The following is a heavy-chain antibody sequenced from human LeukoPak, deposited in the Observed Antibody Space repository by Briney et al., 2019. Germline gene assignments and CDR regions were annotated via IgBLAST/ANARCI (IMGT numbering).Heavy chain of an antibody. CDR1: GFTFSSYS. D-gene: IGHD6-19*01. CDR3: AKEHSSGWPSLDS. V-gene: IGHV3-30*18. CDR2: MSNDGRGK. J-gene: IGHJ4*02. Sequence: PGGSLRLSCAASGFTFSSYSMHWVRQAPGEGLEWVAVMSNDGRGKFYVDSVKGRFTISRDNSKNTLYLQMNSLRTEDTALYYCAKEHSSGWPSLDSWGQGTLVTVSS.